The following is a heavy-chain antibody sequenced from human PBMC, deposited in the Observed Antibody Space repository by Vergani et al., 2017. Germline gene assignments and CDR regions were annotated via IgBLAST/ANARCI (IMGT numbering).Heavy chain of an antibody. CDR2: ISTYNGNP. CDR3: ARGRQWRLTEYLYGMDV. CDR1: GYTFTSYG. Sequence: QVQLLQSGAEVKKPGASVKVSCKASGYTFTSYGINWVRQAPGQGLEWMGWISTYNGNPTYAPGFTGRFVFSLDTSVSTAYLQISGLKAEDSAVYYCARGRQWRLTEYLYGMDVWGQGTTVTVSS. V-gene: IGHV7-4-1*02. D-gene: IGHD6-19*01. J-gene: IGHJ6*02.